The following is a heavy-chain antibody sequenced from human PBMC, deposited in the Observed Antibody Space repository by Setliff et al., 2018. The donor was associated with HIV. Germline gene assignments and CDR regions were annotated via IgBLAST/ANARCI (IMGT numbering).Heavy chain of an antibody. D-gene: IGHD4-4*01. CDR1: GFTFSSYG. V-gene: IGHV3-48*04. Sequence: GGSLRLSCAASGFTFSSYGMNWVRQAPGKGLEWISYISNGGSAKYYTDSVEGRFTVSRDNAKNLLYLQMDSLKGEDTALYYCARDRWADSNYYFDSWGQGTLVTV. J-gene: IGHJ4*02. CDR3: ARDRWADSNYYFDS. CDR2: ISNGGSAK.